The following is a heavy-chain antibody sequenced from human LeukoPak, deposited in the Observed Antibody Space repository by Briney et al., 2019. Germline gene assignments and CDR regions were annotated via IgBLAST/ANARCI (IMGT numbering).Heavy chain of an antibody. CDR2: ISTSYSGI. CDR1: GFIVSRYS. CDR3: ARAYCSSITCFE. Sequence: PGGSLRLSCAASGFIVSRYSMTWVRQAPGKGVEGVSSISTSYSGIYYADSVKGRFTISRDNAKNSLYLQMDSLRADDTAVYYCARAYCSSITCFEWGQGTLVTVSS. D-gene: IGHD2-2*01. J-gene: IGHJ4*02. V-gene: IGHV3-48*01.